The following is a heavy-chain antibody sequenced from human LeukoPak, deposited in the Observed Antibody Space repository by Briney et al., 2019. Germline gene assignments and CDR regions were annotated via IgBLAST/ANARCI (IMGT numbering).Heavy chain of an antibody. CDR3: ARDHTGMDV. V-gene: IGHV4-59*01. CDR2: IYYSGST. Sequence: SETLSLTCTVSGGSISSYYWSLIRQPPGKGLEWIGYIYYSGSTNYNPSLKSRVTISVDTSKNQFSLKLSSVTAADTAVYYCARDHTGMDVWGQGTTVTVSS. CDR1: GGSISSYY. J-gene: IGHJ6*02.